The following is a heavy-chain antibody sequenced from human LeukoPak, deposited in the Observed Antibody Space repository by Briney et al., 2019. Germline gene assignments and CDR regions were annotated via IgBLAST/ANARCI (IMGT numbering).Heavy chain of an antibody. CDR3: ARGSELGYCSGGSCYFEY. V-gene: IGHV3-21*01. CDR1: GFTFSSYS. Sequence: PGGSLRLSCAASGFTFSSYSMNWVRQAPGEGLEWVSIISSSSSYIYYADSVKGRFTISRDNAKNSLYLQMNSLGAEDTAVYYCARGSELGYCSGGSCYFEYWGQGTLVTVSS. CDR2: ISSSSSYI. D-gene: IGHD2-15*01. J-gene: IGHJ4*02.